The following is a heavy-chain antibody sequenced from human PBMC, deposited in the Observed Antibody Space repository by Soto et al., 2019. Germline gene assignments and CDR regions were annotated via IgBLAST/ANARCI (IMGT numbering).Heavy chain of an antibody. CDR2: IDPSDSQT. Sequence: PGESLKISCKAFGYSFTSYWITWVRHLPGKGLEWMGRIDPSDSQTNYGPSYQGRVTMSVDTSTATAYLQLNRLTTPDTAMYYCAGQWSLGSYNDHWGQGTLVTVSS. D-gene: IGHD1-26*01. V-gene: IGHV5-10-1*01. J-gene: IGHJ5*02. CDR1: GYSFTSYW. CDR3: AGQWSLGSYNDH.